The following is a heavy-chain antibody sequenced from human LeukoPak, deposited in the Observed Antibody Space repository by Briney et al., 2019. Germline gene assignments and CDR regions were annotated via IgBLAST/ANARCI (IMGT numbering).Heavy chain of an antibody. CDR1: GGSFSGYY. D-gene: IGHD4-17*01. J-gene: IGHJ4*02. CDR2: INHSGST. CDR3: ARAGDYGDYVGRYYFDY. V-gene: IGHV4-34*01. Sequence: SETLSLTCAVYGGSFSGYYWSWIRQPPGKGLEWIGEINHSGSTNYNPSLKSRVTISVDTSKNQFSLKLSSVTAADTAVYYCARAGDYGDYVGRYYFDYWGQGTLVTVSS.